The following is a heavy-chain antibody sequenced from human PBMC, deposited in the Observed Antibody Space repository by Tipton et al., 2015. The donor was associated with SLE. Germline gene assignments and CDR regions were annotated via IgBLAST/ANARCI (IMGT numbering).Heavy chain of an antibody. V-gene: IGHV3-7*01. CDR3: ARWSGYAMYYFDY. CDR2: IKHDGSET. Sequence: GSLRLSCAASGFSFSSYWMSWVRQAPGKGLEWVASIKHDGSETFYVDSVKGRFTISRDNAENSLSLQMNSLRAEDTAVYYCARWSGYAMYYFDYWGQGTLVTVSS. D-gene: IGHD3-3*01. J-gene: IGHJ4*02. CDR1: GFSFSSYW.